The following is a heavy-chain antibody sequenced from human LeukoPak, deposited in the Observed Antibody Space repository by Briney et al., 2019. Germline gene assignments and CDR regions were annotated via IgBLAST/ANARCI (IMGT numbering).Heavy chain of an antibody. CDR3: ARDGPLSGWFGEPSAFDY. CDR1: GGSISSSSYY. CDR2: IYYSGST. V-gene: IGHV4-61*05. J-gene: IGHJ4*02. D-gene: IGHD3-10*01. Sequence: SETLSLTCTVSGGSISSSSYYWGWIRQPPGKGLEWIGYIYYSGSTNYNPSLKSRVTISVDTSKNQFSLKLSSVTAADTAVYYCARDGPLSGWFGEPSAFDYWGQGTLVTVSS.